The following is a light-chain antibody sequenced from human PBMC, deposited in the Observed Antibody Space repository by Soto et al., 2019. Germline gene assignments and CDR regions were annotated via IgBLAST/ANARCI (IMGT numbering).Light chain of an antibody. CDR3: QQYNNWPRT. V-gene: IGKV3-15*01. Sequence: EIVLTQSPGILSLSPGERASLSCGASQSLSSNFLAWYQQKPGQAPRPLIYGASTRATGIPARFSGSGSGTEFTLTINSLQSEDFAVYYCQQYNNWPRTFGQGTKVDIK. J-gene: IGKJ1*01. CDR1: QSLSSN. CDR2: GAS.